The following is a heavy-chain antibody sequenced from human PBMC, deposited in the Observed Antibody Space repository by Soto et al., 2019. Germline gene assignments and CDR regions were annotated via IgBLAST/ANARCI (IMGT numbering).Heavy chain of an antibody. CDR3: ASHRTFWPFDY. CDR2: ISYSDGS. CDR1: GGSISSRGSMSGRSFY. V-gene: IGHV4-39*01. Sequence: PSETLSLTCTVSGGSISSRGSMSGRSFYWGWMRQPPGKGLEWIASISYSDGSFYNSSLKSRLTISLDTSKNQFSLSLRSVTAADTAVYYCASHRTFWPFDYWGQGTVVTVSS. J-gene: IGHJ4*02. D-gene: IGHD2-8*01.